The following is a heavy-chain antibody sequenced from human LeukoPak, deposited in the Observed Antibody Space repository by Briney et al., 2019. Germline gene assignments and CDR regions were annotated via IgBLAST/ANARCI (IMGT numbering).Heavy chain of an antibody. Sequence: GGSLRFSCAVSGFIFSDYGFHWVRQAPGKGLEWVAVTRFDGSIKQYADSVKGRFTISRGDSKNTLYLQMNFLKSEDTAVYYCARWGGTRQYYFDYWGQGTLVTVSS. CDR3: ARWGGTRQYYFDY. V-gene: IGHV3-33*01. J-gene: IGHJ4*02. D-gene: IGHD1-1*01. CDR1: GFIFSDYG. CDR2: TRFDGSIK.